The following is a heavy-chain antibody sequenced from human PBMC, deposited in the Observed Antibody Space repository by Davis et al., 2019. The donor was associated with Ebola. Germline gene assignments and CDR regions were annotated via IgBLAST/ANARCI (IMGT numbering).Heavy chain of an antibody. CDR2: IYYSGST. CDR1: GGSISSGGYY. J-gene: IGHJ4*02. Sequence: MPSETLSLTCTVSGGSISSGGYYWSWIRQHPGKGLEWIGYIYYSGSTYYNPSLKSRVTISVDKSKNHFSLKLSSVTAADTAVYYCARHLGSYYNSVWGLKWFYFDYWGQGVLATVSS. CDR3: ARHLGSYYNSVWGLKWFYFDY. V-gene: IGHV4-31*03. D-gene: IGHD3-10*01.